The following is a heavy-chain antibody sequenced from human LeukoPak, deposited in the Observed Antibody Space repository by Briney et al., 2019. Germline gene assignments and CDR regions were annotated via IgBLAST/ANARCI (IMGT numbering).Heavy chain of an antibody. CDR1: GFTLSSYW. D-gene: IGHD3-10*01. Sequence: GGSLRLSCAASGFTLSSYWMSWVRQAPGKGLEWVANIKEDGSEKYYVDSVKGRFTISRDNAQNSVYLHMNSLTAEDTALDYCARDWVAGVPFDAFDIWGQGTMVSVSS. CDR2: IKEDGSEK. J-gene: IGHJ3*02. CDR3: ARDWVAGVPFDAFDI. V-gene: IGHV3-7*03.